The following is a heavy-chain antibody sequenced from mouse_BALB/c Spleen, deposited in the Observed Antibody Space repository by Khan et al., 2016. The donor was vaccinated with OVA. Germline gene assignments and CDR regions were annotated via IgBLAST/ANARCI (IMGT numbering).Heavy chain of an antibody. D-gene: IGHD3-1*01. CDR3: AREGALYYFDY. CDR1: GYIFTSYW. CDR2: IYPGTDNT. Sequence: QVQLKQSGAELVRPGTSVRLSCKTSGYIFTSYWIHWVKQRSGQGLEWIARIYPGTDNTYYNEKFKDKATLTADKSSSTAYLQVSSLTAEDSAVFFCAREGALYYFDYWGQGTTLTVSS. V-gene: IGHV1-76*01. J-gene: IGHJ2*01.